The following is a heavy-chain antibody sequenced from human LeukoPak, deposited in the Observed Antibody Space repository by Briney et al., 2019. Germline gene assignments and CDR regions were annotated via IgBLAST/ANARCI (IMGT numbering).Heavy chain of an antibody. Sequence: ASVKVSCKASGYTFTSYAMNWVRQAPGQGLEWMGWINTNTGNPTYAQGFTGRFVFSLDTSVSTAYLQISSLKAEDTAVYYCASGYCSSTSCYPHTDDYRGQGTLVTVSS. J-gene: IGHJ4*02. CDR2: INTNTGNP. CDR3: ASGYCSSTSCYPHTDDY. V-gene: IGHV7-4-1*02. D-gene: IGHD2-2*01. CDR1: GYTFTSYA.